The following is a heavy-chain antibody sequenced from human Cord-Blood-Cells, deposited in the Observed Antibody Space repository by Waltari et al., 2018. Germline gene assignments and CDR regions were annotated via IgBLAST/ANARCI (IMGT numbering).Heavy chain of an antibody. CDR3: ARGRRYYFDY. V-gene: IGHV4-34*01. Sequence: QVQLQQWGAGLLKPSETLSLTCAVYGGSFSGYYWSWIRQPPGKGLEWIGEINHSGSTNYNPSLKSRVTISVDTSKSQFSLKLSSVTAADTAVYYCARGRRYYFDYWGQGTLVTVSS. CDR1: GGSFSGYY. CDR2: INHSGST. J-gene: IGHJ4*02.